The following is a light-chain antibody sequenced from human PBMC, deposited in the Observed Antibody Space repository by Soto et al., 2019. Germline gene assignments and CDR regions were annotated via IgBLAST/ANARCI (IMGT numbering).Light chain of an antibody. J-gene: IGKJ2*01. CDR1: QSDGNY. Sequence: VVLTQSPATLSLSPGVRATLSCRASQSDGNYIAWYQQKPGQPPRLLIYDVSNRATGVPARFSGSGSGTDFTLTISSLEPEDFGVYHCQQRSSWPRMYTFGQGTKLEI. CDR3: QQRSSWPRMYT. V-gene: IGKV3-11*01. CDR2: DVS.